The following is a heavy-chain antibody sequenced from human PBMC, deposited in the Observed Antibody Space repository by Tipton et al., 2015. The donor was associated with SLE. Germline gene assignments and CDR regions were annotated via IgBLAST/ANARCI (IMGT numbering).Heavy chain of an antibody. D-gene: IGHD6-13*01. CDR2: IYHRGRT. V-gene: IGHV4-39*07. CDR1: GGSSSRTSYH. CDR3: ARAGAASGARWFDT. Sequence: TLSLPCNVSGGSSSRTSYHWGWIRPPPGKGLEWIGKIYHRGRTHSNPSLQSRVTLSIDRSNNQFSLNVNSVTAADTAVYYCARAGAASGARWFDTWGRGTLVTVSS. J-gene: IGHJ5*02.